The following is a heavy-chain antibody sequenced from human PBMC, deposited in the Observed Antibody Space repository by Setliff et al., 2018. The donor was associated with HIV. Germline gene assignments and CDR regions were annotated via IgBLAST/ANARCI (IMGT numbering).Heavy chain of an antibody. J-gene: IGHJ4*02. Sequence: GGSLRLSCAASGSTFNSYGMHWVRQAPGKGLEWVALIWYDASKKEYADSVKGRFNILRDDSKKTVDLQMNSLRADDTAVYYCVKDVVKFWSGSGALDFWGPGTLVTVS. V-gene: IGHV3-33*06. CDR2: IWYDASKK. CDR3: VKDVVKFWSGSGALDF. D-gene: IGHD3-3*01. CDR1: GSTFNSYG.